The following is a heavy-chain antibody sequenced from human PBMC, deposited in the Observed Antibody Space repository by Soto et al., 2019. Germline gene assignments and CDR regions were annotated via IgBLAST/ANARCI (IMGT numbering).Heavy chain of an antibody. CDR3: ARGIMPARTSTWYFDL. CDR2: IWYDGSNK. V-gene: IGHV3-33*01. J-gene: IGHJ2*01. D-gene: IGHD2-2*01. Sequence: QVQLVESGGGVVQPGRSLRLSCAASGFTFSSYGIHWVRQAPGKGLEWVAVIWYDGSNKYYADSVKGRFTISRDNSKNTLYLQMNSLRAEDTAVYYCARGIMPARTSTWYFDLWGRGTLVTVSS. CDR1: GFTFSSYG.